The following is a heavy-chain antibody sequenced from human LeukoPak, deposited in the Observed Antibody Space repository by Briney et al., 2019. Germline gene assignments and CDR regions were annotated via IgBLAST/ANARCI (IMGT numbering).Heavy chain of an antibody. CDR1: GFTFSSFE. V-gene: IGHV3-48*03. J-gene: IGHJ4*02. CDR3: TRLGGDWHFDY. Sequence: QSGGSLRLSCAASGFTFSSFEVNWVRQAPGKGLEWLSHIHYSGSTTTYADSVKGRFTISRDNAKNSLYLQMNTLRAEDTAVYYCTRLGGDWHFDYWGQGARVTVSS. CDR2: IHYSGSTT. D-gene: IGHD2-21*02.